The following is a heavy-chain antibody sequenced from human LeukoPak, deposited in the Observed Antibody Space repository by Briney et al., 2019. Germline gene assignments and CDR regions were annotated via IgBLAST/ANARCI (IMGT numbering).Heavy chain of an antibody. D-gene: IGHD5-24*01. Sequence: ASVKVSCKASGYTFITYGISWVRQATGQGFEWMGWISAYNGNADYAQKFRGRVTMTTDTSTSTAYMELRSLRSDDTADYYCARGRDGYDYAGFDPWGQGTLVTVSS. CDR3: ARGRDGYDYAGFDP. V-gene: IGHV1-18*01. CDR2: ISAYNGNA. CDR1: GYTFITYG. J-gene: IGHJ5*02.